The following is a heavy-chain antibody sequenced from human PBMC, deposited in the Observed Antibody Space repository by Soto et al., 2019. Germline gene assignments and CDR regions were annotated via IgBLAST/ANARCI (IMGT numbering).Heavy chain of an antibody. CDR1: GFTIDDYA. Sequence: GGTLRLSCAASGFTIDDYAMYWVRQVPGKGMERVSGINWNSGSIGYGDSVKGRFAISRDNAKNSLHLQMNSLSAEDTAFYYCVKYENINWYSGHFRHWGQGTLVTVSS. CDR2: INWNSGSI. CDR3: VKYENINWYSGHFRH. J-gene: IGHJ1*01. D-gene: IGHD1-26*01. V-gene: IGHV3-9*01.